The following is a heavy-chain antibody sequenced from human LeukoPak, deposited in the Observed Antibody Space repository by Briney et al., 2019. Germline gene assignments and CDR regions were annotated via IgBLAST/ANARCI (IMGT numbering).Heavy chain of an antibody. V-gene: IGHV4-34*01. Sequence: SETLSLTCAVYGGSFSGYYWSRNRQPPGNEPQWIVGINHSGSTNYNRALTSCVNISVDTSKTQFCLKRSSVTAADTAVYYCARCRDGYNVFDYWGQGTLVTVSS. D-gene: IGHD5-24*01. J-gene: IGHJ4*02. CDR2: INHSGST. CDR1: GGSFSGYY. CDR3: ARCRDGYNVFDY.